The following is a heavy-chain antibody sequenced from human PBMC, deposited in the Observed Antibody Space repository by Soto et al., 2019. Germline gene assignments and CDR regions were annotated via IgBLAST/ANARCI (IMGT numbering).Heavy chain of an antibody. V-gene: IGHV2-5*02. CDR3: ARLSYYDSSSYWFDY. J-gene: IGHJ4*02. D-gene: IGHD3-22*01. CDR1: GFSLNTGGVG. Sequence: GSGPTLVNPTQTLTLTCTFSGFSLNTGGVGVGWIRQPPGKALEWLGLIYWDDDKRYSPSLKSRLTITKDISKNQVVLTMTNMDPVDTATYYCARLSYYDSSSYWFDYWGQGTLVTVSS. CDR2: IYWDDDK.